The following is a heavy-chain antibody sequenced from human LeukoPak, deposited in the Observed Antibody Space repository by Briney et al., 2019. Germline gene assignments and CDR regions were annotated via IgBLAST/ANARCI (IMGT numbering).Heavy chain of an antibody. CDR3: ARERYSSSSGFDH. CDR2: IIPILGIA. Sequence: SVRVSCRASGGTFSRYAMSWVGQAPGEGLEWMGGIIPILGIANYAQKFHVGVTITADKSTSTAYMELSSLRSEDTAVYYCARERYSSSSGFDHWGQGTLVTVSS. CDR1: GGTFSRYA. D-gene: IGHD6-6*01. J-gene: IGHJ5*02. V-gene: IGHV1-69*10.